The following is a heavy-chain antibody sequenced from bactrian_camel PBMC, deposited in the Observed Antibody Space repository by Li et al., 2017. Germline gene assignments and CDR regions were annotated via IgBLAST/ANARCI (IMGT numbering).Heavy chain of an antibody. J-gene: IGHJ6*01. CDR3: AYDDVPPEDCTVVGGAWDAWIAVNDFGT. V-gene: IGHV3S25*01. CDR2: INLDGGAT. Sequence: QLVESGGGLVQHGGSLRLSCATSEFTFSNFWMYWVRQAPGKGLEWVSLINLDGGATYSADSVKGRFTISRDNAKNTVYLQMNNLEPEDAAMYYCAYDDVPPEDCTVVGGAWDAWIAVNDFGTWGQGTQVTVS. D-gene: IGHD6*01. CDR1: EFTFSNFW.